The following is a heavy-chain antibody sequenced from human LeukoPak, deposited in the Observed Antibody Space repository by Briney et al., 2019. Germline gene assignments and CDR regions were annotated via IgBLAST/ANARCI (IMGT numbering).Heavy chain of an antibody. D-gene: IGHD3-16*02. CDR1: GYTLTSYD. V-gene: IGHV1-8*01. CDR2: MNPNSGNT. Sequence: GASVKVSCKASGYTLTSYDINWVRQATGQGLEWMGWMNPNSGNTGYAQKFQGRVTMTRNTSISTAYMELSSLRSEDTAVYYCARVGGLYDYVWGGYRPFDYWGQGTLVTVSS. J-gene: IGHJ4*02. CDR3: ARVGGLYDYVWGGYRPFDY.